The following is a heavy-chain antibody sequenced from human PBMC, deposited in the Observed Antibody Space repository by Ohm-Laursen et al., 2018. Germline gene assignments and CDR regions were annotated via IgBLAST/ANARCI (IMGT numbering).Heavy chain of an antibody. CDR2: ISGSGSP. J-gene: IGHJ4*02. Sequence: SDTLSLTCAVSGGSISSYYWAWIRQSPGKGLEWIGYISGSGSPDYNPSLKSRVTISLDSSKNLFSLKLTSVTAADTAVYFCARTGPTMYFDYWDQGTLVTVSS. V-gene: IGHV4-59*08. D-gene: IGHD3-10*01. CDR1: GGSISSYY. CDR3: ARTGPTMYFDY.